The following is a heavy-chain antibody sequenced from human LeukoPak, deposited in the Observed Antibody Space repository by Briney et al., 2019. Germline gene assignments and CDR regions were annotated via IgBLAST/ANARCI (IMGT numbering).Heavy chain of an antibody. CDR2: IYPGNPDT. Sequence: GESLKISCKGSGYTFTTYWIGWVRQMPGKGLEWMGLIYPGNPDTRYSPFFHGQVTISADKSISTAYLQWSSLKASDTAVYYCVCDRGNFDSFDFWGQGTLVTVSS. D-gene: IGHD1-7*01. CDR1: GYTFTTYW. V-gene: IGHV5-51*01. J-gene: IGHJ4*02. CDR3: VCDRGNFDSFDF.